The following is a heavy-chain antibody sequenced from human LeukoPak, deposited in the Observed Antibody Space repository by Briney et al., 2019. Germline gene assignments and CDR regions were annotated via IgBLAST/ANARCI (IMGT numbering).Heavy chain of an antibody. CDR3: ARDLYGGLDGASGSYAEYFQH. Sequence: TGGSLRLSCAASGFTFSDYAMNWVRQAPGKGLEWVAVISYDGSNKYYADSVKGRFTISRDNSKNTLYLQMNSLRAEDTAVYYCARDLYGGLDGASGSYAEYFQHWGQGTLVTVSS. CDR2: ISYDGSNK. V-gene: IGHV3-30-3*01. J-gene: IGHJ1*01. D-gene: IGHD1-26*01. CDR1: GFTFSDYA.